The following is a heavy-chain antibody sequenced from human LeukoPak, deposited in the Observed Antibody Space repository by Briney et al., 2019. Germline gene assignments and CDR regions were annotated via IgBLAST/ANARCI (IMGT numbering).Heavy chain of an antibody. V-gene: IGHV3-74*01. CDR1: GFTFSSYW. CDR3: SRGLVGYYHDSSTYPDS. J-gene: IGHJ4*02. CDR2: INTDGSIT. D-gene: IGHD3-22*01. Sequence: GGSLRLSCAASGFTFSSYWMHWVRQAPGKGLVWVSRINTDGSITTYADSVKGRFTISRDNAKNMLYLQLGSLTAEDTAVYYCSRGLVGYYHDSSTYPDSWGQGTLVTVSS.